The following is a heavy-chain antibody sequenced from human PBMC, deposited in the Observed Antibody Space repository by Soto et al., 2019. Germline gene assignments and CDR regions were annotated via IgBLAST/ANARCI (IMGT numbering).Heavy chain of an antibody. V-gene: IGHV4-39*01. CDR2: IYYSGST. J-gene: IGHJ5*02. Sequence: SETLSLTCTVSGGSISSSSYYWGWIRQPPGKGLEWIGSIYYSGSTYYNPSLKSRVTISVDTSKNQFSLKLSSVTAADTAVYYCARHPTREYCSSTSCYTNWFDPWGQGTLVTVSS. D-gene: IGHD2-2*02. CDR3: ARHPTREYCSSTSCYTNWFDP. CDR1: GGSISSSSYY.